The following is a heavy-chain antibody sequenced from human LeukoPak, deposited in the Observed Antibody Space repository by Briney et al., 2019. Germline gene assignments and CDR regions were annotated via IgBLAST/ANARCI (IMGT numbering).Heavy chain of an antibody. CDR3: AKDGQLGSSDAFDI. D-gene: IGHD1-1*01. CDR1: GFTFSNYA. J-gene: IGHJ3*02. V-gene: IGHV3-23*01. CDR2: ISGGGNT. Sequence: GGSLRLSCAASGFTFSNYAMGSARQAPGKGLEWVSTISGGGNTFYADSVKARFTISKDNSKNTAYLKMNSLRAEDTALYYCAKDGQLGSSDAFDIWGRGTMVTVSS.